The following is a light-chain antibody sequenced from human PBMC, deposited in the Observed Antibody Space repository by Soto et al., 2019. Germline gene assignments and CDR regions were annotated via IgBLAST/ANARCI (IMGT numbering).Light chain of an antibody. Sequence: GDTVTITCRASQSISGWMAWYQQKPGKAPALLIYGASNLESGVPSRFSGSATGTEFTLPINSLQPEDFSTYYCQQYFDYPYTFGQGTRLEIK. CDR1: QSISGW. V-gene: IGKV1-5*01. J-gene: IGKJ2*01. CDR3: QQYFDYPYT. CDR2: GAS.